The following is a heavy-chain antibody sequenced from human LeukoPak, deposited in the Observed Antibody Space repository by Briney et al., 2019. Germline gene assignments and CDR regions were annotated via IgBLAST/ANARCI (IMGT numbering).Heavy chain of an antibody. CDR2: INPNSGGT. Sequence: GASVKVSCKAAGYTFTGYYMHWVRQAPGQGLEWMGWINPNSGGTNYAQKFQGWVTMTRDTSISTAYMELSRLRSDDTAVYYCARGRRNYDILTVEGPRSDAFDIWGQGTMVTVSS. J-gene: IGHJ3*02. CDR3: ARGRRNYDILTVEGPRSDAFDI. V-gene: IGHV1-2*04. CDR1: GYTFTGYY. D-gene: IGHD3-9*01.